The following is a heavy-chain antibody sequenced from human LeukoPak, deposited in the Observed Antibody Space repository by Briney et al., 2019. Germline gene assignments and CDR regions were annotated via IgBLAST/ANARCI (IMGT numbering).Heavy chain of an antibody. CDR2: IHYSGST. D-gene: IGHD2-15*01. CDR3: ASQGW. V-gene: IGHV4-59*02. CDR1: GGSVSSHS. Sequence: SETLSLTCTVSGGSVSSHSWSWLRQPPGKGLEWIGYIHYSGSTNYNPSLKSRVTISVDTSKNQFSLKLSSVIAADTAVYYCASQGWWGQGTLVTVSS. J-gene: IGHJ4*02.